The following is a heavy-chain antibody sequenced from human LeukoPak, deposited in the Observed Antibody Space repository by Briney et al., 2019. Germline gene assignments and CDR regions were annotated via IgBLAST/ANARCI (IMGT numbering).Heavy chain of an antibody. D-gene: IGHD2-2*02. CDR3: ARRVVPAAIGEFDP. Sequence: SETLSLTCAVSGYSISSGYYWGWIRQPPGQGLEWIGSIYHSGSTYYNPSLKSRVTISVDTSKNQFSLKLSSVTAADTAVYYCARRVVPAAIGEFDPWGQGTLVTVSS. V-gene: IGHV4-38-2*01. CDR1: GYSISSGYY. CDR2: IYHSGST. J-gene: IGHJ5*02.